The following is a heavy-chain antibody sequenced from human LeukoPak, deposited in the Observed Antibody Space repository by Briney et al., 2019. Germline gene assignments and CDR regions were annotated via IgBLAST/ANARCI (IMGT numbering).Heavy chain of an antibody. J-gene: IGHJ4*02. CDR2: IYTSGST. Sequence: SETLSLTCTVSGGSISSYYWSWIRQPAGKGLEWIGRIYTSGSTNYNPSLKSRVTISVDTSKNQFSLKLSSVTAADTAVYYCARATYCGGDCYSPFDYWGQGTLVTVSS. D-gene: IGHD2-21*02. V-gene: IGHV4-4*07. CDR3: ARATYCGGDCYSPFDY. CDR1: GGSISSYY.